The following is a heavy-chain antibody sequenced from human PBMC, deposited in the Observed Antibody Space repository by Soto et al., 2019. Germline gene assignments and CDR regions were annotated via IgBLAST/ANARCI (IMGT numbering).Heavy chain of an antibody. CDR1: GFTFSDYW. CDR2: IKFDGSSA. J-gene: IGHJ3*01. CDR3: ARGVRGHYGFDV. V-gene: IGHV3-74*01. Sequence: EVQLVESGGGLVQPGASLRLSCAASGFTFSDYWIHWVRQAPGKGLVWVSRIKFDGSSANYADSVKGRFTISRDNAKDTVYLQMYSLGAEDTAVYYCARGVRGHYGFDVWGQGTMVTVSS. D-gene: IGHD3-10*01.